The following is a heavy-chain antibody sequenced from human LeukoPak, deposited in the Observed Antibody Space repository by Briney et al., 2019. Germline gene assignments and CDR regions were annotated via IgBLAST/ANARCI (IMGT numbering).Heavy chain of an antibody. V-gene: IGHV3-74*01. J-gene: IGHJ6*03. CDR3: ARIAAMLRGAYSFYYMEV. CDR1: GFTFSDYW. D-gene: IGHD3-10*01. Sequence: AGGSLRLSCAASGFTFSDYWMHWVRQAPGKGLVWVSRISSDGSRVTYADSVKGRFTISRDNAKNTLYLQMNSLRADDTAVFFCARIAAMLRGAYSFYYMEVWGKGTTVTVSS. CDR2: ISSDGSRV.